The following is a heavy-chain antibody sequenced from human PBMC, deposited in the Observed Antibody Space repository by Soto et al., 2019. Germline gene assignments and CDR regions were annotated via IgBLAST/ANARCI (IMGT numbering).Heavy chain of an antibody. V-gene: IGHV3-7*03. CDR3: AVHGYGVSAAAY. CDR2: INQDGSER. CDR1: GLTFRNDW. Sequence: TGGSLRLSCAGSGLTFRNDWLSWVRQAPGKGLEWVANINQDGSERYYVDSVRGRFTISRDNVENSLYLQLNSLRPEDTAVYYCAVHGYGVSAAAYWGQGTLVTVSS. J-gene: IGHJ4*02. D-gene: IGHD4-17*01.